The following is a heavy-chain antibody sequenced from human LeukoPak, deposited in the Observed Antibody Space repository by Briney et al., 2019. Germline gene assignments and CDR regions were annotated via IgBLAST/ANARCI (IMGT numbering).Heavy chain of an antibody. D-gene: IGHD4-17*01. J-gene: IGHJ4*02. CDR3: ATCNGDSRFDY. CDR1: GGSISSSSYY. CDR2: IYYSGST. V-gene: IGHV4-39*01. Sequence: SETLSLTCTVSGGSISSSSYYWGWIRQPPGKGLVWIGSIYYSGSTYYNPSLKSRVTISVDTSKNQFSLKLSSVTAADTAVYYCATCNGDSRFDYWGQGTLVTVSS.